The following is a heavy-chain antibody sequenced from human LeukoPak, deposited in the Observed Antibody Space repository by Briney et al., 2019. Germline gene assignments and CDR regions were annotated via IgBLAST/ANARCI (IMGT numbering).Heavy chain of an antibody. D-gene: IGHD6-19*01. V-gene: IGHV5-51*01. CDR1: GYIFTNYW. CDR2: IYPGDSDN. J-gene: IGHJ5*02. Sequence: GESLNISGKASGYIFTNYWIGWVRQMPGKGLEWIGIIYPGDSDNTYNPSFKGDATISADKSISTAYLQWSSLKASDTAMYYCARPLGYNSGWYWFDPWGQGTLVTVSS. CDR3: ARPLGYNSGWYWFDP.